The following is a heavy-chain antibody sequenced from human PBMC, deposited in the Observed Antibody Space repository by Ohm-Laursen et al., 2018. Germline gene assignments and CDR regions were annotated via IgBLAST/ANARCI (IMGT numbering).Heavy chain of an antibody. CDR1: GGSISSSSYY. Sequence: SDTLSLTCTVSGGSISSSSYYWGWIRQPPGKGLEWIGSVYYSGSTSYNPSLKSRVSISVDTSKNQFSLKLSSVTAADTAVYYCTRRPNPYFYGSGNLGGFDPWGQGTLVTVSS. CDR2: VYYSGST. V-gene: IGHV4-39*01. CDR3: TRRPNPYFYGSGNLGGFDP. J-gene: IGHJ5*02. D-gene: IGHD3-10*01.